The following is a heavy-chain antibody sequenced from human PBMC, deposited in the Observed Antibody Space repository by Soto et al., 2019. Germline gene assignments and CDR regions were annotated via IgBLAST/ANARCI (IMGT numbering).Heavy chain of an antibody. CDR3: AREGSYSAYNFAHGIQLWSFDF. V-gene: IGHV4-4*07. CDR2: IFSSGST. Sequence: SETLSLTCTVSGGSINTFYWSWVRQPAGKGLEWIGRIFSSGSTSFNPSLESRVAMSVDTSKNHFSLNLSSVTAADMAVYYCAREGSYSAYNFAHGIQLWSFDFWGQGALGTVPQ. CDR1: GGSINTFY. J-gene: IGHJ4*02. D-gene: IGHD5-12*01.